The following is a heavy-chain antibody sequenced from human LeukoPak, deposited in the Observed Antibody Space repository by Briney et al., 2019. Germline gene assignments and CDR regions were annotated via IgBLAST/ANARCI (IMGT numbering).Heavy chain of an antibody. CDR1: GFTFSSYS. D-gene: IGHD5-24*01. CDR2: ISSSSSYI. V-gene: IGHV3-21*01. CDR3: ARSEMATAKETFDY. Sequence: GGSLRLSCAASGFTFSSYSMNWVRQAPGKGLEWVSSISSSSSYIYYADSVKGRFTISRDNAKNSLYLQMNSLRAGDTAVYYCARSEMATAKETFDYWGQGTLVTVSS. J-gene: IGHJ4*02.